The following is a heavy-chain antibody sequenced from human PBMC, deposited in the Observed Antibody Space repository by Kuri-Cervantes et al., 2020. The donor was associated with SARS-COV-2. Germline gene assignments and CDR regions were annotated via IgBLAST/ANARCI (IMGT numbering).Heavy chain of an antibody. J-gene: IGHJ4*02. CDR3: ATGFTSVWFRPLAY. CDR1: GFSFSDYV. Sequence: GGSLRLSCAASGFSFSDYVMTWVRQAPGKGLEWVSIINDAGTTTHYADSVKGRFTISRDNSKNTVYLQMNNLEVGDTAVYFCATGFTSVWFRPLAYWGQGTLVTVSS. D-gene: IGHD3-10*01. CDR2: INDAGTTT. V-gene: IGHV3-23*01.